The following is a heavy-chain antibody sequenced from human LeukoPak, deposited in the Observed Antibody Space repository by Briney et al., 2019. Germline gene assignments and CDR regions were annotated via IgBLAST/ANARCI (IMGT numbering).Heavy chain of an antibody. V-gene: IGHV1-2*02. CDR1: GYTFTDYN. CDR3: WRGNKNYDFLTGYPKNWFDP. Sequence: GASVKVSCKTSGYTFTDYNMHWVRQAPGQGLEWMGWINPNNGGTNYTEKFQGRVTMTRDTSISTAYMELSRLRSDDTAVYHCWRGNKNYDFLTGYPKNWFDPWGQGPRVTVS. D-gene: IGHD3-9*01. CDR2: INPNNGGT. J-gene: IGHJ5*02.